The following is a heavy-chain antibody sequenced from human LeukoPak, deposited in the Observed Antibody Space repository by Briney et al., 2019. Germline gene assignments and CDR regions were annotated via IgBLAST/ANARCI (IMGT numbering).Heavy chain of an antibody. CDR2: IYTSGST. D-gene: IGHD5-18*01. V-gene: IGHV4-4*07. CDR3: ARDLRGHGCGYPTGYYFDY. J-gene: IGHJ4*02. CDR1: GGSISSYY. Sequence: PSETLSLTCTVSGGSISSYYWSWIRRPAGKGLEWIGRIYTSGSTNYNPSLKSRVTISVDKSKNQFSLKLSSVTAADTAVYYCARDLRGHGCGYPTGYYFDYWGQGTLVTVSS.